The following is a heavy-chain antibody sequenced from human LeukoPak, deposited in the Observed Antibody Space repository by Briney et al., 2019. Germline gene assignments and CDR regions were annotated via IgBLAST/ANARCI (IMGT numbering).Heavy chain of an antibody. V-gene: IGHV4-59*08. Sequence: SETLSLTCTVSDGSISSYYWSWIRQPPGTGLEWIGYIYFSGSTNYNPSLKSRVTISVGTSKNQFSLKLSSVTAADTALYYCARHRSPYGDAFDIWGQGTMVTVSS. D-gene: IGHD4-17*01. CDR1: DGSISSYY. J-gene: IGHJ3*02. CDR3: ARHRSPYGDAFDI. CDR2: IYFSGST.